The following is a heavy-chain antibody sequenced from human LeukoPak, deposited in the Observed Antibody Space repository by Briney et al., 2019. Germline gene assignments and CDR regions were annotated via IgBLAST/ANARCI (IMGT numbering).Heavy chain of an antibody. D-gene: IGHD3-3*01. CDR1: GGSFSGYY. CDR2: INHSGST. CDR3: ARGRRFSSLDY. V-gene: IGHV4-34*01. Sequence: PETLSLTCAVYGGSFSGYYWSWIRQPPGKGLEWIGEINHSGSTNYNPSLKSRVTISVDTSKNQFSLKLSSVTAADTAVYYCARGRRFSSLDYWGQGTLVTVSS. J-gene: IGHJ4*02.